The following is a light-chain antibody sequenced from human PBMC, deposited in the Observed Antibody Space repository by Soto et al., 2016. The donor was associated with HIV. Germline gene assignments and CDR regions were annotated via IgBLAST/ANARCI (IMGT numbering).Light chain of an antibody. CDR2: QDS. V-gene: IGLV3-1*01. Sequence: SYELTQAPSVSVSPGQTASITCSGDKLEDKYVSWYQQKPGQSPVLVIFQDSKRPSGIPERFSGTNSGTTATLTISGTQAMDEAEYYCQVLDTSVLFGGGTTLTVL. CDR3: QVLDTSVL. J-gene: IGLJ2*01. CDR1: KLEDKY.